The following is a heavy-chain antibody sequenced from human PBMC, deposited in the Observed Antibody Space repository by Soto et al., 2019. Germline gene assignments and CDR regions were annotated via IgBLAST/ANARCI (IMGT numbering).Heavy chain of an antibody. J-gene: IGHJ4*02. D-gene: IGHD6-19*01. CDR1: SGSISSSNW. V-gene: IGHV4-4*02. Sequence: QVQLQESGPGLVKPSGTLSLTCAVSSGSISSSNWWSWVRQPPGKGLEWIGEIYHSGSTNYNPSLKSRVTLSVDKSKNQFSLKLSSVTAADTAVYYCARGYIESSGWRGYFDSWGQGTLVTVSS. CDR3: ARGYIESSGWRGYFDS. CDR2: IYHSGST.